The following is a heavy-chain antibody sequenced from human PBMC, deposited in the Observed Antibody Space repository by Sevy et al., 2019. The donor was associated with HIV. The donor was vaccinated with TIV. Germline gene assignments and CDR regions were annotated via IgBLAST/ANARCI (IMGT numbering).Heavy chain of an antibody. CDR2: IWYDGSNK. Sequence: GGSLRLSCAASGFTFSSYGMHWVRQAPGKGLEWVAAIWYDGSNKYYADSVKGRFTISRDNSKNTLYLQMNSLRAEDTAVYYCARVWGRGGTYYYYGMDVWGQGTTVTVSS. CDR3: ARVWGRGGTYYYYGMDV. CDR1: GFTFSSYG. J-gene: IGHJ6*02. D-gene: IGHD3-16*01. V-gene: IGHV3-33*01.